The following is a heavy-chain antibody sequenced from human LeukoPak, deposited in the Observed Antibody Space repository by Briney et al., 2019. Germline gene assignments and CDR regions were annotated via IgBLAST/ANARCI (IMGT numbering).Heavy chain of an antibody. V-gene: IGHV3-7*05. D-gene: IGHD3-16*01. CDR1: GYRFGGYG. CDR3: VRDGGRLES. CDR2: INQDGSVK. Sequence: QAGGFLRSSCAASGYRFGGYGMSWGRQAPGKGLEWVANINQDGSVKYYVDSVKGRFTLSRDNAKNSLYLQMNSLRVEDTAVYYCVRDGGRLESWGRGALVTVSS. J-gene: IGHJ4*03.